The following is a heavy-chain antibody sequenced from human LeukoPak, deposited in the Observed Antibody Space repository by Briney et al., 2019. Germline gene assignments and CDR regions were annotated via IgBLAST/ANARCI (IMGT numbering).Heavy chain of an antibody. V-gene: IGHV1-2*02. CDR3: ARGLLRYGSGSSDAFDI. Sequence: ASVKVSCKASGYTFTNYFLHWVRQAPGQGLEWMGWINPNSGGTNYAQKFQGRVTMTRNTSISTAYMELSSLRSEDTAVYYCARGLLRYGSGSSDAFDIWGQGTMVTVSS. D-gene: IGHD3-10*01. J-gene: IGHJ3*02. CDR1: GYTFTNYF. CDR2: INPNSGGT.